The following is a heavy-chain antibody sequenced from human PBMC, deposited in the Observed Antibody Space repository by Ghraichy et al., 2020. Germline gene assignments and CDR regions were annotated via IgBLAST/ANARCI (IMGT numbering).Heavy chain of an antibody. CDR1: GYTFTSYG. CDR2: ISAYNGNT. D-gene: IGHD3-22*01. V-gene: IGHV1-18*01. CDR3: ARAPDYYDSSGYTYYFDY. Sequence: ASVKVSCKASGYTFTSYGISWVRQAPGQGLEWMGWISAYNGNTNYAQKLQGRVTMTTDTSTSTAYMELRSLRSDDTAVYYCARAPDYYDSSGYTYYFDYWGQGTLVTVSS. J-gene: IGHJ4*02.